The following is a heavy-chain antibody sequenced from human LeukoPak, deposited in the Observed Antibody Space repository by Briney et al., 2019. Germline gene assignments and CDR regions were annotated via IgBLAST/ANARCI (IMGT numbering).Heavy chain of an antibody. Sequence: SETLSLTCTVSGGSISSYYWSWIRQPPGKGLEWIGYIYYSGSTNYNPSLKSRVTISVDTSKNQFSLKLSSVTAADTAVYYCARSLGGPYCSGGSCYPAAFDIWGQGTMVTVSS. CDR3: ARSLGGPYCSGGSCYPAAFDI. D-gene: IGHD2-15*01. V-gene: IGHV4-59*08. J-gene: IGHJ3*02. CDR1: GGSISSYY. CDR2: IYYSGST.